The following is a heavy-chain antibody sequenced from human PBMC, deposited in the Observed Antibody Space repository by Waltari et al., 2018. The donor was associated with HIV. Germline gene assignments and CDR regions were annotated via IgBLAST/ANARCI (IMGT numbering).Heavy chain of an antibody. CDR1: GFTFSSYG. V-gene: IGHV3-30*18. Sequence: QVQLVESGGGVVQPGRSLRLSCAASGFTFSSYGMHWVRQAPGKGLEWLVVISYDGSNKSYADSVKGRFTISRCNSKNTLYLQMNSLRAEDTAVYYCAKDRHGVTIYGMDVWGQGTTVTVSS. CDR2: ISYDGSNK. CDR3: AKDRHGVTIYGMDV. D-gene: IGHD4-17*01. J-gene: IGHJ6*02.